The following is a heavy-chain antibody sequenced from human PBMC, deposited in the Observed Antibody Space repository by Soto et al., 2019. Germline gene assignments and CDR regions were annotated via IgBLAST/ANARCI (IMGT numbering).Heavy chain of an antibody. CDR2: IYHSGST. CDR3: ARVPTP. CDR1: GSSISSGGYS. Sequence: SETLSLTCRLSGSSISSGGYSWSWIRQPPGKGLEWIGYIYHSGSTYYNPSLKSRVTISVDRSMYQLSLKLSSVTAAATAVYYCARVPTPWGQGTLVTVSS. V-gene: IGHV4-30-2*01. J-gene: IGHJ4*02.